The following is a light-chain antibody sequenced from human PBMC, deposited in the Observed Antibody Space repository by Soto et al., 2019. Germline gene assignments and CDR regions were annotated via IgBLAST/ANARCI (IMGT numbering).Light chain of an antibody. CDR2: DAS. Sequence: IALTRSPGTLPLARGERATLSCRASQRVSSSYLAWYQQKPGQAPRLLIYDASSRATGIPDRFSGGGSGTDFTLTISRLEPEDFAVYYCQHYNNWTFGQGTKVDIK. J-gene: IGKJ1*01. CDR3: QHYNNWT. V-gene: IGKV3-20*01. CDR1: QRVSSSY.